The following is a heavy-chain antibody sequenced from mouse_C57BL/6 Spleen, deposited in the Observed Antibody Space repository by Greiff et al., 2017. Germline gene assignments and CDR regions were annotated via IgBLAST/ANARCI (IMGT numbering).Heavy chain of an antibody. J-gene: IGHJ4*01. D-gene: IGHD6-1*01. V-gene: IGHV1-69*01. CDR2: IDPSDSYT. CDR1: GYTFTSYW. CDR3: ARAGSLYAMDY. Sequence: QVQLQQPGAELVMPGASVKLSCKASGYTFTSYWMHWVKQRPGQGLEWIGEIDPSDSYTNYNQKFKGKSTLTVDKSSSTAYMQLSSLTSEDSAVYYCARAGSLYAMDYWGQGTSGTVSS.